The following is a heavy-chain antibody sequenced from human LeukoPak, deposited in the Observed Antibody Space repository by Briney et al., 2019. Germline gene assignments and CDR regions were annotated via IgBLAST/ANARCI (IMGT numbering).Heavy chain of an antibody. Sequence: GGSLRLSCAASGFTFSSYSMNWVRQAPGKGLEWVSAISGSGGSTYYADSVKGRFTISRDNSKNTLYLQMNSLRAEDTAVYYYAKCGALNFWSGYSDWGQGTLVTVSS. V-gene: IGHV3-23*01. CDR3: AKCGALNFWSGYSD. CDR2: ISGSGGST. J-gene: IGHJ4*02. CDR1: GFTFSSYS. D-gene: IGHD3-3*01.